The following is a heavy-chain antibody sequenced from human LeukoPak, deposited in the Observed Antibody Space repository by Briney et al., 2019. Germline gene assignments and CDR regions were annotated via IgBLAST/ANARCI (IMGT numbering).Heavy chain of an antibody. V-gene: IGHV3-21*01. CDR2: ISSGSTYI. CDR3: ARDLGATIFDFDY. Sequence: GGSLRLSCAASEFTFSTYSMNWVRQAPGKGLEWVSSISSGSTYIYYADSVKGRFTISRDNAKNSLYLQMNSLRVEDTAVYYCARDLGATIFDFDYWGQGTLVTVSS. D-gene: IGHD1-26*01. J-gene: IGHJ4*02. CDR1: EFTFSTYS.